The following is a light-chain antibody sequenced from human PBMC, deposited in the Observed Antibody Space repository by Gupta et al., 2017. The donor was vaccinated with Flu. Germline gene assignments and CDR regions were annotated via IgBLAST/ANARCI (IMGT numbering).Light chain of an antibody. CDR2: GAS. Sequence: EIVMTQSPATLSVSPGERATLSCRASQSVSSYLAWYQQKPGQAPRLLIYGASTRATGIPARFSGSGSGTEFTLTISSLQSEDFAVYYCQQNNNWPSYTFGQGTKLEIK. J-gene: IGKJ2*01. CDR1: QSVSSY. V-gene: IGKV3-15*01. CDR3: QQNNNWPSYT.